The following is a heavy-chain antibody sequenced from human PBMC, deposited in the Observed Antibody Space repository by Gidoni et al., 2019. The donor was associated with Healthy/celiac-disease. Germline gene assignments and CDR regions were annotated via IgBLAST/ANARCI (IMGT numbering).Heavy chain of an antibody. J-gene: IGHJ4*02. CDR1: GYTFTSYA. Sequence: QVQLVHSGAEVKKPGASVKVSCKASGYTFTSYAMHWVRQAPGQRLEWMGWLNAGNGNTKYSHKLQGRVTITRDTSASKAYRELSSRRYEDTSVYYCARARYYYDSSGYYFDYWGQGTLVTVSS. D-gene: IGHD3-22*01. CDR3: ARARYYYDSSGYYFDY. CDR2: LNAGNGNT. V-gene: IGHV1-3*01.